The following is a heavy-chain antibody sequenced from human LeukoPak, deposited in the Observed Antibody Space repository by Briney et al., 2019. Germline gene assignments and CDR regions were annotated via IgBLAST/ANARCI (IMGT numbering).Heavy chain of an antibody. CDR3: AKDFGGWTPYYFDY. CDR1: GFIFSSYA. CDR2: ISGSGGST. J-gene: IGHJ4*02. Sequence: GGSLRLSCAVSGFIFSSYAMSWVRQAPGKGLEWVSAISGSGGSTYYADSVKGWFTISRDNSKNTLYLQMNSLRAEDTAVYYCAKDFGGWTPYYFDYWGQGTLVTVSS. D-gene: IGHD6-19*01. V-gene: IGHV3-23*01.